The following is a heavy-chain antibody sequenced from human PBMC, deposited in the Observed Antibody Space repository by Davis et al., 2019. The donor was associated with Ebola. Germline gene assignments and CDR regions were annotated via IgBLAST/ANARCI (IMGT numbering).Heavy chain of an antibody. CDR2: IYYSGST. Sequence: SETLSLTCTVSGGSISSYYWSWIRQPPGKGLEWIGYIYYSGSTNHNPSLKSRVTISIDTSKNQFSLKLSSVTAADTAVYYCAGFLLEWGGDWYFDLWGRGTLVTVSS. D-gene: IGHD3-3*01. V-gene: IGHV4-59*01. J-gene: IGHJ2*01. CDR1: GGSISSYY. CDR3: AGFLLEWGGDWYFDL.